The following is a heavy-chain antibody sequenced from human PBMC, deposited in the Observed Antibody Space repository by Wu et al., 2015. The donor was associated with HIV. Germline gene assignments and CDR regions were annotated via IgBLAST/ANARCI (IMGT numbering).Heavy chain of an antibody. D-gene: IGHD6-19*01. Sequence: QVQLVQSGAEVKKPGASVKVSCKASGYTFTSYDINWVRQATGQGLEWMGWMNPNSGNTGYAQKFQGRVTMTRNTSISTAYMELSSLRSEDTAVYYCARGLRGYYSSGWYYFDYWGQGTLVTVSS. CDR2: MNPNSGNT. CDR3: ARGLRGYYSSGWYYFDY. V-gene: IGHV1-8*01. J-gene: IGHJ4*02. CDR1: GYTFTSYD.